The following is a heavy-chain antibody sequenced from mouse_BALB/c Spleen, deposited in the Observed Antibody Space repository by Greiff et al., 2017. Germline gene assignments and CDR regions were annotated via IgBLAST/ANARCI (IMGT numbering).Heavy chain of an antibody. D-gene: IGHD2-14*01. Sequence: QVQLKQSGAELAKPGASVKMSCKASGYTFTSYWMHWVKQRPGQGLEWIGYINPSTGYTEYNQKFKDKATLTADKSSSTAYMQLSSLTSEDSAVYYCARWIGERFAYWGQGTLVTVSA. CDR2: INPSTGYT. V-gene: IGHV1-7*01. CDR3: ARWIGERFAY. CDR1: GYTFTSYW. J-gene: IGHJ3*01.